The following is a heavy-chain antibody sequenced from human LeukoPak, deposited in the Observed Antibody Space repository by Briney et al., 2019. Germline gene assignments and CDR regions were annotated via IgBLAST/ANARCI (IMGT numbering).Heavy chain of an antibody. V-gene: IGHV1-18*01. CDR1: GYTFTSYG. J-gene: IGHJ5*02. CDR3: ARGFGGFNKNWFDP. CDR2: ISAYDGNT. D-gene: IGHD3-16*01. Sequence: GASVKVSCKASGYTFTSYGISWVRQAPGQGLEWMGWISAYDGNTNYAQKLQGRVTMTIDTSTSTAYMELRSLRSDDTAVYYCARGFGGFNKNWFDPWGQGTPVTVSS.